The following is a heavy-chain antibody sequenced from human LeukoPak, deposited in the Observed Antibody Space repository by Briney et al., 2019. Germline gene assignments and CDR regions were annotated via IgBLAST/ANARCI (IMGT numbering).Heavy chain of an antibody. D-gene: IGHD3-22*01. CDR1: GGTFSSYA. CDR2: IIPIFGTA. CDR3: ARYDDSSGYSSTYFDY. V-gene: IGHV1-69*13. J-gene: IGHJ4*02. Sequence: SVKLSCKASGGTFSSYAISWVRQAPGQGLEWMGGIIPIFGTANYAQKFQGRVTITADESTSTAYMELSSLRSEDTAVYYCARYDDSSGYSSTYFDYWGQGTLVTVSS.